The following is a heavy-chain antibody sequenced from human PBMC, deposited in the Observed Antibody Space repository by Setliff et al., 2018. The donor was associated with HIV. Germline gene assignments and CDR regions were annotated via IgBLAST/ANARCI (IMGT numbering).Heavy chain of an antibody. J-gene: IGHJ4*02. CDR3: ARGTVNFDY. CDR1: GGSISSGGYY. V-gene: IGHV4-31*03. D-gene: IGHD4-4*01. CDR2: ISYSGGT. Sequence: SETLSLTCTVSGGSISSGGYYWSWIRQHPGKGLEWIGYISYSGGTYYKPSLKSRVTISVDTSKNQLSLKLSSVTAADTAFYYCARGTVNFDYWGQGTLVTVSS.